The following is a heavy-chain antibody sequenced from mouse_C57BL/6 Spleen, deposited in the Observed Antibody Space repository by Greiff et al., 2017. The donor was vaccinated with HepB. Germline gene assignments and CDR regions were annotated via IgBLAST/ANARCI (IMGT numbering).Heavy chain of an antibody. CDR3: ARSPYYYGSSYRYYFDY. CDR1: GFTFSSYA. CDR2: ISDGGSYT. V-gene: IGHV5-4*01. D-gene: IGHD1-1*01. J-gene: IGHJ2*01. Sequence: EVQLVESGGGLVKPGGSLKLSCAASGFTFSSYAMSWVRQTPEKRLEWVATISDGGSYTYYPDNVKGRFTISRDNAKNNLYLQMSHLKSEDTAMYYCARSPYYYGSSYRYYFDYWGQGTTLTVSS.